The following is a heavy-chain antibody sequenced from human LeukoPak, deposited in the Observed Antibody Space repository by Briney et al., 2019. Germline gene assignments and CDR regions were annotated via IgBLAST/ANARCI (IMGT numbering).Heavy chain of an antibody. CDR2: INHSGST. CDR1: GGSFSGYY. Sequence: SETLSLTCAVYGGSFSGYYWSWIRQPPGKWLEWIGEINHSGSTNYNPSLKSRVNISVDTSKNQFSLKLSSVTAADTAVYYCARGRQENPVEDIVVVPAAYYFDYWGQGTLVTVSS. J-gene: IGHJ4*02. D-gene: IGHD2-2*01. CDR3: ARGRQENPVEDIVVVPAAYYFDY. V-gene: IGHV4-34*01.